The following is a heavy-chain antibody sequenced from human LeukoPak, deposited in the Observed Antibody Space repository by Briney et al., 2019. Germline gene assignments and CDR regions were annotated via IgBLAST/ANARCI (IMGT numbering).Heavy chain of an antibody. CDR3: ARRRLGYYFDY. V-gene: IGHV4-34*01. CDR2: INPRGST. Sequence: ASETLSLTCGVYSGSFSGYYWSWIRQPPGKGLEWIGEINPRGSTNYNPSLKSRVTLSADTSKNQFSLTLNSVTAADTAVYYCARRRLGYYFDYWGQGTLVTVSS. D-gene: IGHD5-24*01. CDR1: SGSFSGYY. J-gene: IGHJ4*02.